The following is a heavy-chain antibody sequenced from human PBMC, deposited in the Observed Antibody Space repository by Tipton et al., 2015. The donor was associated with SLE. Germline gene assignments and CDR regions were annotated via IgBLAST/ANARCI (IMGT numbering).Heavy chain of an antibody. CDR3: ARDQDTLDYYDISGYY. CDR2: IYSGGST. D-gene: IGHD3-22*01. J-gene: IGHJ4*02. Sequence: SLRLSCAASGFTVSSNYMSWVRQAPGKGLEWVSVIYSGGSTYYADSVKGRFTISRDNSKNTLYLQMNSLRAEDTAVYYCARDQDTLDYYDISGYYWGQGTLVTVSS. V-gene: IGHV3-66*01. CDR1: GFTVSSNY.